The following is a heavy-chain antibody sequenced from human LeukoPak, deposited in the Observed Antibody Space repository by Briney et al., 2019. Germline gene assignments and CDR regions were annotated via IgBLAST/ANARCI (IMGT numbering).Heavy chain of an antibody. J-gene: IGHJ4*02. CDR1: GFTFSTYA. Sequence: GGSLRLSCAASGFTFSTYAMSWVRQAPGKGLEWVSGISTSGGRTFYADFVKGRFTLSRDNSKNTLYLQMNSLRAEDTAVYYCAKTSGSYWNYFDYWGQGTLVTVSS. D-gene: IGHD1-26*01. V-gene: IGHV3-23*01. CDR3: AKTSGSYWNYFDY. CDR2: ISTSGGRT.